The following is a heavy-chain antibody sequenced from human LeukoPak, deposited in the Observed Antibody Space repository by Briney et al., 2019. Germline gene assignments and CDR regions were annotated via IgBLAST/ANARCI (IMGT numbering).Heavy chain of an antibody. D-gene: IGHD3-22*01. CDR3: AKSLRDYYDSSGCDY. CDR1: GFTFSSYG. J-gene: IGHJ4*02. Sequence: GGSLRLSCAASGFTFSSYGMHWVRQAPGKGLEWVAFIRYDGSNKYYADSVKGRFTISRDNSKNTLHLQMDSLRAEDTAVYYCAKSLRDYYDSSGCDYWGQGTLVTVSS. CDR2: IRYDGSNK. V-gene: IGHV3-30*02.